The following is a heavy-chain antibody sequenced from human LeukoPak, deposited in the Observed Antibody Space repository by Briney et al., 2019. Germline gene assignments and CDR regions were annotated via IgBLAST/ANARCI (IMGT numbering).Heavy chain of an antibody. D-gene: IGHD3-10*01. J-gene: IGHJ4*02. V-gene: IGHV4/OR15-8*02. CDR2: VSHRGDT. CDR1: GGSISSSNL. CDR3: TRGGLTFGGN. Sequence: SETLSLTCAVFGGSISSSNLWSWVRQPPGKRLEWIGEVSHRGDTNYNPSLKSRVTISINKSKNQFSLRLTSVTAADTAVYYCTRGGLTFGGNWGQGILVAVSS.